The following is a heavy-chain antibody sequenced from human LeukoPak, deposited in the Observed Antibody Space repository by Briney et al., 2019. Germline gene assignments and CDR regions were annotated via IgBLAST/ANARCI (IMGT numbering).Heavy chain of an antibody. CDR1: GFTFSSYA. CDR2: ISGSGGST. J-gene: IGHJ4*02. CDR3: AKRAYSGSWCGIYFDY. V-gene: IGHV3-23*01. Sequence: GGSLRLSCAASGFTFSSYAMSWVRQAPGKGLEWVSAISGSGGSTSYADSVKGRFTISRDNSKNTLYLQMNSLRAEDTAVYYCAKRAYSGSWCGIYFDYWGQGTLVTVSS. D-gene: IGHD6-13*01.